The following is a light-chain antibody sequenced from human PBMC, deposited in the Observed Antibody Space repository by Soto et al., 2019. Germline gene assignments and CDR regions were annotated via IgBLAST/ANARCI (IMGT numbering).Light chain of an antibody. CDR1: QSVDSN. CDR2: GAS. V-gene: IGKV3-11*01. Sequence: EIVMTQSPATLSVSPGDGATLSCRASQSVDSNLAWYQQKPGQAPRLLIYGASNRATGIPARFSGSGSGTDFTLTISSLEPEDFAVYYCQQHSHWPPWTFGQGTRVEIQ. CDR3: QQHSHWPPWT. J-gene: IGKJ1*01.